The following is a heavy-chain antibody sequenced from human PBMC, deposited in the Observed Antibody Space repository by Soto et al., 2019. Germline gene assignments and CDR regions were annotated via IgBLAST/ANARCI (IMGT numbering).Heavy chain of an antibody. CDR1: GFTFSDYY. V-gene: IGHV3-11*05. J-gene: IGHJ6*02. CDR3: ARAGNWNDEPNYGMDV. CDR2: ISSSSSYT. Sequence: QVQLVESGGGLVKPGGSLRLSCAASGFTFSDYYMSWIRQAPGKGLEWVSYISSSSSYTNYADSVKGRFTISRDNAKNSLYLQMNSLRAEDTAVYYCARAGNWNDEPNYGMDVWGQGTTVTVSS. D-gene: IGHD1-20*01.